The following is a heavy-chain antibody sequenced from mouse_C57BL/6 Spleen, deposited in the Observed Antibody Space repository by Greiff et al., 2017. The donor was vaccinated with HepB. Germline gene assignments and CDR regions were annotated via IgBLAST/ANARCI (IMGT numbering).Heavy chain of an antibody. V-gene: IGHV1-76*01. CDR2: IYPGIGNT. Sequence: AQLVESGAELVRPGASVKLSCKASGYTFTDYYINWVKQRPGQELEWIARIYPGIGNTNYNEKFKGKATLTEDKTTSTAYMQHNSLTSEDSADYFRTRSGDLFDYWGQGTTLTVST. J-gene: IGHJ2*01. D-gene: IGHD3-1*01. CDR1: GYTFTDYY. CDR3: TRSGDLFDY.